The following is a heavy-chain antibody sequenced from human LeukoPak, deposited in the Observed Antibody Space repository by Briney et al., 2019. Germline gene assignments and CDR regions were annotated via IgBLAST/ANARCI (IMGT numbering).Heavy chain of an antibody. V-gene: IGHV3-53*01. CDR2: IYSGGTT. CDR3: ARGPVTEFEI. D-gene: IGHD2-21*02. CDR1: GFTVSSNY. Sequence: GGSLRLSCAASGFTVSSNYMSWVRQAPGKGLEWVSVIYSGGTTYYADSVKGRFTISRDNSNNTLYLQMNSLRAEDTAVYYCARGPVTEFEIWGQGTILTVSS. J-gene: IGHJ3*02.